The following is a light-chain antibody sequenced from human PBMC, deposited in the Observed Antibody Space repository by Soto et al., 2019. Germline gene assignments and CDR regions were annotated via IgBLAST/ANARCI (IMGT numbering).Light chain of an antibody. V-gene: IGKV3-20*01. Sequence: SQPAGALSLQPGETATLSCWASQSVRSRYLAWYQQKPGQAPRLLIYGASSRATGIPDRFSGSGSGTDFILTISRLEPEDFAVYYCQQYVSSPWTFGQGTKVDI. CDR3: QQYVSSPWT. CDR1: QSVRSRY. J-gene: IGKJ1*01. CDR2: GAS.